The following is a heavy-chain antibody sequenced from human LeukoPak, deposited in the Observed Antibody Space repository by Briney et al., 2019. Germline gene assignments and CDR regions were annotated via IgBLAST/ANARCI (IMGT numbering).Heavy chain of an antibody. D-gene: IGHD3-10*01. CDR2: INADGSNT. CDR1: GFTFSPYW. V-gene: IGHV3-74*01. CDR3: MRDRGSPDALDI. J-gene: IGHJ3*02. Sequence: GGSLRLSCAASGFTFSPYWMHWVRQAPGRGLVWVSHINADGSNTIYADSVKGRFTISRDNAKNTLFLQMNGLRAEDTALYYCMRDRGSPDALDICGQGTMVTVSS.